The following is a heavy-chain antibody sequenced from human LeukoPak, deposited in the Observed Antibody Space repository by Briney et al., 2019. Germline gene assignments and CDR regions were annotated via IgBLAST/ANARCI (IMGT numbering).Heavy chain of an antibody. CDR1: GFIFSTFG. D-gene: IGHD3-22*01. Sequence: GGSLRLSCVASGFIFSTFGMHWVRQAPGKGLEWVAFIRYDGSNKYYADSVKGRFTISRDNSKNTLYLQMNSLRAEDTAVYYCTKDEYYYDSSGYYNWFDPWGQGTLVTVSS. CDR3: TKDEYYYDSSGYYNWFDP. V-gene: IGHV3-30*02. J-gene: IGHJ5*02. CDR2: IRYDGSNK.